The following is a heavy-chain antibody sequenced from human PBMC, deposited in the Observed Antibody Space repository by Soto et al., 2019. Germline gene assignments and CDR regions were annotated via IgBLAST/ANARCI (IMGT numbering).Heavy chain of an antibody. CDR2: IYSGGST. V-gene: IGHV3-66*01. J-gene: IGHJ3*02. Sequence: EAQLVESGGGLVQPGGSLRLSCAASGFTVSRNYMSWVRQAPGKGLEWVSVIYSGGSTYYADSVKGRFTISRDNSKNTLYIQMNSLRAEDTAVYYCARETYYVNAFDIWGQGTMVTVSS. D-gene: IGHD3-22*01. CDR3: ARETYYVNAFDI. CDR1: GFTVSRNY.